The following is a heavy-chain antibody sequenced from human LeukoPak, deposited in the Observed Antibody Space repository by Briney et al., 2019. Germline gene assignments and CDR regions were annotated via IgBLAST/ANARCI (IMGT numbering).Heavy chain of an antibody. J-gene: IGHJ5*02. CDR1: GFTFSSYS. CDR3: ARDFCSSTSCFYDP. CDR2: ISSSSSTI. Sequence: PGGSLRLSCAASGFTFSSYSMNWVRQAPGQGLEGVSYISSSSSTIYYADSVKGRFTISRDNAKNSLYLQMNSLRAEDTAVYYCARDFCSSTSCFYDPWGQGTLVTVSS. V-gene: IGHV3-48*01. D-gene: IGHD2-2*01.